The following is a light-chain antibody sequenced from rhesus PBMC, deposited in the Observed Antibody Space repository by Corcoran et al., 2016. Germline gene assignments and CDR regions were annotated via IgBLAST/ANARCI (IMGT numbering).Light chain of an antibody. CDR1: QGISNN. Sequence: DIQMTQSPSSLSASVGDTVTITCRASQGISNNLAWYQQKPGKVPKLLIYYASTLQSGVPSRFRGSGSWTDFTLTISSLQPEDFATYYCQHGYGTPWTFGQGTKVEIK. CDR2: YAS. V-gene: IGKV1S15*01. J-gene: IGKJ1*01. CDR3: QHGYGTPWT.